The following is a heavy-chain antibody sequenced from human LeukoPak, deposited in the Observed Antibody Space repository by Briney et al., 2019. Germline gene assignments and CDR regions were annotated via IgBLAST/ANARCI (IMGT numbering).Heavy chain of an antibody. J-gene: IGHJ6*03. Sequence: QSGGSLRLSCTASGFTFGDYAMSWFRQAPGKGLEWVGFIRSKAYGGTTEYAASVKGRFTISRDDSKSIAYLQMNSLKTEDTAVYYCTRDSREYSGSYSGYYYYYYYMDVWGKGTTVTVSS. V-gene: IGHV3-49*03. CDR3: TRDSREYSGSYSGYYYYYYYMDV. CDR1: GFTFGDYA. CDR2: IRSKAYGGTT. D-gene: IGHD1-26*01.